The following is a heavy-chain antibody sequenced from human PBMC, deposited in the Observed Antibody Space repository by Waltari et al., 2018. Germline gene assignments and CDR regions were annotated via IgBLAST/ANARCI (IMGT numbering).Heavy chain of an antibody. J-gene: IGHJ3*02. CDR1: GFTFSSYS. CDR3: ARNYGDYRDAFDI. V-gene: IGHV3-48*04. Sequence: EVQLVESGGGLVQPGGSLRLSCAASGFTFSSYSMIWVRQAPGKGLEWVSYISSSSSTIYYADSVKGRFTISRDNAKNSLYLQMNSLGAEDTAVYYCARNYGDYRDAFDIWGQGTMVTVSS. D-gene: IGHD4-17*01. CDR2: ISSSSSTI.